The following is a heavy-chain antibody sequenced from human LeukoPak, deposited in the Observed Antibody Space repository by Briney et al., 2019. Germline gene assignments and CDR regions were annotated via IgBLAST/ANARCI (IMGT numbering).Heavy chain of an antibody. CDR2: ISYDGRNK. CDR3: ARGRPHGNDY. Sequence: GGSLGLSCAASGFTFNNYGMHWVRQAPGKGLEWVAVISYDGRNKHYPDSVKGRFSISRDNAKNTLYLQMNSLRVEDTAVYYCARGRPHGNDYWGQGTLVAVSS. D-gene: IGHD4-23*01. CDR1: GFTFNNYG. J-gene: IGHJ4*02. V-gene: IGHV3-30*03.